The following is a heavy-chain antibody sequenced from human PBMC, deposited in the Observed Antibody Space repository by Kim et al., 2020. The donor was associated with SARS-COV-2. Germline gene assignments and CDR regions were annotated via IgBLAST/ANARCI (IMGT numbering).Heavy chain of an antibody. J-gene: IGHJ4*02. Sequence: SETLSLTCTVSGGSISSSSYYWGWIRQPPGKGLEWIGSIYYSGSTYYNPSLKSRVTISVDTSKNQFSLKLSSVTAADTAVYYCARRGSGWQWIDYWGQGTLVTVSS. CDR2: IYYSGST. D-gene: IGHD6-19*01. CDR1: GGSISSSSYY. V-gene: IGHV4-39*01. CDR3: ARRGSGWQWIDY.